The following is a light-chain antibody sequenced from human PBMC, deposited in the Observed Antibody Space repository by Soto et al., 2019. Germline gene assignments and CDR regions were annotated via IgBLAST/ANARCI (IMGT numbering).Light chain of an antibody. J-gene: IGKJ1*01. CDR2: GAS. CDR1: QSVSST. V-gene: IGKV3-15*01. CDR3: QQYNNWPPWT. Sequence: EIVMTQSPATLSVSPGERATLSCRASQSVSSTLAWYQQKRGQAPRLLIYGASTRATGIPARFSGSGSGTEFTLTISSLQAEDCAVYYCQQYNNWPPWTFGQGTKVEIK.